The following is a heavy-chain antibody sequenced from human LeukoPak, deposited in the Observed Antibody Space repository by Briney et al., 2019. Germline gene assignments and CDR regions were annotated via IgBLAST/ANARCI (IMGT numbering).Heavy chain of an antibody. J-gene: IGHJ4*02. V-gene: IGHV3-23*01. CDR3: AKDRGLGYSYGYGFDY. D-gene: IGHD5-18*01. Sequence: GGSLRLSCTASGFTFSTYAMSWVRQAPGKGLEWVSGISGGGGSTNYADSVKGRFTISRDNSKNTLYLQMNSLRAEDTAVYYCAKDRGLGYSYGYGFDYWGQGTLVTVSS. CDR2: ISGGGGST. CDR1: GFTFSTYA.